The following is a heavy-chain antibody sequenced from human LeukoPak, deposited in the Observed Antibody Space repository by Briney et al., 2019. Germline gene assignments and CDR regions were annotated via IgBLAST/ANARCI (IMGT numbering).Heavy chain of an antibody. V-gene: IGHV4-61*02. CDR3: ARLGGRVMEDY. CDR2: IYTSGST. D-gene: IGHD3-16*01. Sequence: SETLSLTCTVSGGSISSGSYYWSWIRQPAGKGLEWIGRIYTSGSTNYNPSLKSRVTISVDTSKNQFSLKLSSVIAADTAVYYCARLGGRVMEDYWGQGTLVTVSS. J-gene: IGHJ4*02. CDR1: GGSISSGSYY.